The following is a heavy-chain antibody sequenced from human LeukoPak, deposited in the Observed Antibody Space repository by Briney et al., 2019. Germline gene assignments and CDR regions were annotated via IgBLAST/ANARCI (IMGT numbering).Heavy chain of an antibody. J-gene: IGHJ3*02. D-gene: IGHD6-19*01. CDR3: ARWFSGIAVAASRKGAFDI. CDR2: IYPGDSDT. V-gene: IGHV5-51*01. CDR1: GYSFTSYW. Sequence: GESLKISCKGSGYSFTSYWIGWVRQMPGKGMEWMGIIYPGDSDTRYSPSFQGQVTISADKSISTAYLQWSSLKASDTAMYYCARWFSGIAVAASRKGAFDIWGQGTMVTVSS.